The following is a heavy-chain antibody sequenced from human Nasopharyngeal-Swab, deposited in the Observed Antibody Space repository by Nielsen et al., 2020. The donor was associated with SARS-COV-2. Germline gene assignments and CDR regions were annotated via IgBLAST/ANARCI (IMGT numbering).Heavy chain of an antibody. Sequence: GESLKISCAASGLTFSKACMNWVRQAPGRGLEWVGRIKSRSDGGTTYYAAPVKGRFTISRDDLENTVYLQMNSLQTDDTAVYYCSTGGYTSGLDYWGQGTLVTVSS. V-gene: IGHV3-15*01. CDR1: GLTFSKAC. CDR2: IKSRSDGGTT. J-gene: IGHJ4*02. CDR3: STGGYTSGLDY. D-gene: IGHD5-18*01.